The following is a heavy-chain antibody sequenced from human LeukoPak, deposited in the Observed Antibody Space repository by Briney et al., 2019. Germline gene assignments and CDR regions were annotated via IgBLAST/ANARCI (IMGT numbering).Heavy chain of an antibody. J-gene: IGHJ4*02. D-gene: IGHD2-2*02. CDR3: AKGSANALPYYFDY. Sequence: VAPITFISDSTYHADSVNGLFTISRDYSNNTLFLQMNRLRAEDTAIYYCAKGSANALPYYFDYWGQGTLVTVSS. CDR2: ITFISDST. V-gene: IGHV3-23*01.